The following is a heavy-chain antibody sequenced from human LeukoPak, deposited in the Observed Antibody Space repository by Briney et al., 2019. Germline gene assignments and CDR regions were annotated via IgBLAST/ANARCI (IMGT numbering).Heavy chain of an antibody. CDR3: ATLTGGDDAFDI. CDR1: GGSITTFY. J-gene: IGHJ3*02. CDR2: IYNSGST. D-gene: IGHD4-23*01. Sequence: SETLSLTCSVSGGSITTFYWSWIRQPPGKGLEWIGYIYNSGSTNYNPSLKGRVTISVDTSNNQVSLKVRSVTAADTAVYYCATLTGGDDAFDIWGQGTMVTVSS. V-gene: IGHV4-59*01.